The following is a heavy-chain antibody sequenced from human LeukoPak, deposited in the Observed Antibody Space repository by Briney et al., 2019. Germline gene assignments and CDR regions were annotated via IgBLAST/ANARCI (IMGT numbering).Heavy chain of an antibody. V-gene: IGHV1-69*04. CDR1: GGTFSSYA. CDR2: IIPILGIA. CDR3: ARGSNWNHHPDWFEP. Sequence: SVKVSCKASGGTFSSYAISWVRPAPGQGLEWMGRIIPILGIANYAQKFQGRVTTTADKSTSTAYLELSSLRSEDTAVYYWARGSNWNHHPDWFEPWGQGTLVTVSS. D-gene: IGHD1-1*01. J-gene: IGHJ5*02.